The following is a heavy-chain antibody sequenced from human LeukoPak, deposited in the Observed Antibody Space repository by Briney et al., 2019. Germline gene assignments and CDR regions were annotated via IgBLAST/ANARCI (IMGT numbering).Heavy chain of an antibody. V-gene: IGHV4-30-4*01. CDR1: GGSISSGDYY. D-gene: IGHD3-22*01. J-gene: IGHJ5*02. Sequence: SETLSLTCTVSGGSISSGDYYWSWIRQPPGKGLEWIAYMYYSGSTYYNPSLKSRVTMSADTSKNQLSLKMSPVTAADTAVYYCARPYYYDSRIDPWGQGILVTVSS. CDR2: MYYSGST. CDR3: ARPYYYDSRIDP.